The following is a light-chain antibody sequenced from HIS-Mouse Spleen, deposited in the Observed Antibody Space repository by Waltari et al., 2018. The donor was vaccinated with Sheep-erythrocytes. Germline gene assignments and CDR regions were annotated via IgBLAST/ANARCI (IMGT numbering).Light chain of an antibody. CDR2: EDS. CDR1: ALQKKY. J-gene: IGLJ1*01. CDR3: YSTDSSGNHYV. Sequence: SYELTQPPSVSVSPGQTARITCSGDALQKKYAYWYQQKSGQAPVLVIYEDSKRPSGHPWRFYGSSSGTMATLTISGAQVEDEADYYCYSTDSSGNHYVFGTGTKVTVL. V-gene: IGLV3-10*01.